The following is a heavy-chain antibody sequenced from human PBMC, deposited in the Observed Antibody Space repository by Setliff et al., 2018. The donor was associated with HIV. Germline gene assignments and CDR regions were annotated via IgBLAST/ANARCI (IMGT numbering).Heavy chain of an antibody. CDR1: RGSISSTSHY. D-gene: IGHD2-8*01. J-gene: IGHJ6*03. CDR3: AGEIAPAARLPNVGGPPPPGYYHYMDV. CDR2: IYYSGRT. Sequence: SETLSLTCIVSRGSISSTSHYWGWVRQSPGRRLEWIGSIYYSGRTYYNPSLKSRVTMSVDTSTNQFSLDLTSVTAADTAVYFCAGEIAPAARLPNVGGPPPPGYYHYMDVWGRGTTVTVS. V-gene: IGHV4-39*07.